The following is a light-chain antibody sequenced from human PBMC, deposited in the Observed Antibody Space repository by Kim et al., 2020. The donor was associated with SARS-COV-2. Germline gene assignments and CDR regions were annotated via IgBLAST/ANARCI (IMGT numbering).Light chain of an antibody. CDR2: QDS. CDR3: QAWDSSTVV. J-gene: IGLJ2*01. Sequence: SYELTQPPSVSVSPGQTASITCSGDKLGDKYACWYQQKPGQSPVLVIYQDSKRPSGIPERFSGSNSGNTATLTISGTQAMDEADYHCQAWDSSTVVFGGGTQLTVL. V-gene: IGLV3-1*01. CDR1: KLGDKY.